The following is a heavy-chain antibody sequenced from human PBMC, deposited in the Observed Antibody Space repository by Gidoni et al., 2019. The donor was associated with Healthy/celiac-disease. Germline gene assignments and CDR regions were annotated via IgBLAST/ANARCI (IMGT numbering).Heavy chain of an antibody. CDR1: GFTFSSYW. D-gene: IGHD6-6*01. CDR2: IKQDGSDK. V-gene: IGHV3-7*01. CDR3: ARTYSSSSAGDWFDP. Sequence: EVPLVESGGGLVQPGGSLRLSCAASGFTFSSYWMSCVRQAPGKGSEWVANIKQDGSDKDYVDSVKGRCTISRDNAKNSLYLQMNSLRAEDTSVYDCARTYSSSSAGDWFDPWGQVTLVTVSS. J-gene: IGHJ5*02.